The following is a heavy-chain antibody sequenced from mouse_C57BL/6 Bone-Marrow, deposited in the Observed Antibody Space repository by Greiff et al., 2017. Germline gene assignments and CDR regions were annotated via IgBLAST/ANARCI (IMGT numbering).Heavy chain of an antibody. V-gene: IGHV5-9-1*02. Sequence: EVKLEESGEGLVKPGGSLKLSCAASGFTFSSYAMSWVRQTPEKRLEWVAYISSGGDYIYYADTVKGRFTISRDNARNTLYLQMSSLKSEDTAMYYCTRDPYYYGSSYDAWFAYWGQGTLVTVSA. J-gene: IGHJ3*01. CDR3: TRDPYYYGSSYDAWFAY. D-gene: IGHD1-1*01. CDR1: GFTFSSYA. CDR2: ISSGGDYI.